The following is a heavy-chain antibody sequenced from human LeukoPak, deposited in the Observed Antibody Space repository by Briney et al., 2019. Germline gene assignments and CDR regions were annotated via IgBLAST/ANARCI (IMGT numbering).Heavy chain of an antibody. CDR2: ISGSGGST. CDR1: GFTFSSYA. J-gene: IGHJ4*02. Sequence: GGSLRLSCAASGFTFSSYAMSWVRQAPGKGLEWVSAISGSGGSTYYADSVKGRFTISRDNSKNTLYLQMNSLRAEDTAVYYCASSGYYYGRNYFDYWGQGTLVTVPS. V-gene: IGHV3-23*01. CDR3: ASSGYYYGRNYFDY. D-gene: IGHD3-22*01.